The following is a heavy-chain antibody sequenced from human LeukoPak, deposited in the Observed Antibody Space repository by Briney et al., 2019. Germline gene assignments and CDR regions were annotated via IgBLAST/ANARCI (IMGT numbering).Heavy chain of an antibody. V-gene: IGHV4-39*07. CDR2: INHSGST. CDR3: AREQGAFDI. J-gene: IGHJ3*02. CDR1: GGSISSSSYY. Sequence: SETLSLTCTVSGGSISSSSYYWSWIRQPPGKGLEWIGEINHSGSTNYNPSLKSRVTISVDTSKNQFSLKLSSVTAADTAVYYCAREQGAFDIWGQGTMVTVSS.